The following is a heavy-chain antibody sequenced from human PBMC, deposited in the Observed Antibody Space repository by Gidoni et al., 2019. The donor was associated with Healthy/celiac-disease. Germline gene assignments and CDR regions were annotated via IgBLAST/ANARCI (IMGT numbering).Heavy chain of an antibody. V-gene: IGHV1-3*01. Sequence: SQKFQGRVTITRDTSASTAYMELSSLRSEDTAVYYCARPMVRGRYYYYGMDVWGQGTTVTVSS. CDR3: ARPMVRGRYYYYGMDV. J-gene: IGHJ6*02. D-gene: IGHD3-10*01.